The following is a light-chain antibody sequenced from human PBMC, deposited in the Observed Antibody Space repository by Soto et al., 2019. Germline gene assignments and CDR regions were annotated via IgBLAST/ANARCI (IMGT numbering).Light chain of an antibody. CDR2: EVS. J-gene: IGLJ2*01. CDR1: SSDVGDYDY. CDR3: SSYTTNSAVL. V-gene: IGLV2-14*01. Sequence: QSALTQPASVSGSPGQSITISCTATSSDVGDYDYVSWYQQHPGKAPKLMIHEVSNRPSGVSHRFSGSKSGNTASLAISGLQAEDEAHYYCSSYTTNSAVLFGGGTKLTVL.